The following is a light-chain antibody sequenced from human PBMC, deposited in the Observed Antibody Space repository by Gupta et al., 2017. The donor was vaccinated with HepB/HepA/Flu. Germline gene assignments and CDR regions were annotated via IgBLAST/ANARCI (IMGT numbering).Light chain of an antibody. CDR1: QSLVFSDGNTF. CDR3: VQGTHWPT. CDR2: QVS. J-gene: IGKJ4*01. V-gene: IGKV2-30*01. Sequence: DVVLTQSPLSLPVTLGQPASTSCRSSQSLVFSDGNTFLHWFQQRPGQSPRRLLNQVSKRDSGVPERFSGSGSGTDFTLRISRVEAEDVAIYYCVQGTHWPTFGGGTKVEIK.